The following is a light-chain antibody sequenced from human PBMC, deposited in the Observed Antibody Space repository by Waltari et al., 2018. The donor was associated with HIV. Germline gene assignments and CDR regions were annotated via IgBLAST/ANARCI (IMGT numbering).Light chain of an antibody. CDR3: AAWDDSLKEV. J-gene: IGLJ3*02. V-gene: IGLV1-47*01. CDR2: RNN. Sequence: QSVLTQPPSASGTAGQSVTLSCSGSSSNIGSNYVYWYQQHPGTAPKVLIYRNNQRPSGVPDRFSGSKSGTSASLAISGLRSEDEADYYCAAWDDSLKEVFGGGTKLTVL. CDR1: SSNIGSNY.